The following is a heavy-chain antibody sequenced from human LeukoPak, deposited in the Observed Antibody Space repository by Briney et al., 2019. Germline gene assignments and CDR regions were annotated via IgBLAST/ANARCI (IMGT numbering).Heavy chain of an antibody. V-gene: IGHV1-46*02. Sequence: ASVKVSCKASGDTFNMYNMHWVRQAPGQGLEWMGIINPSGGTSYAQKLQGRITMTRDTSTSTLYMELSSLRSEDTAVYYCAREGVAGTGLDYWGQGTLVTVSS. D-gene: IGHD6-13*01. J-gene: IGHJ4*02. CDR1: GDTFNMYN. CDR3: AREGVAGTGLDY. CDR2: INPSGGT.